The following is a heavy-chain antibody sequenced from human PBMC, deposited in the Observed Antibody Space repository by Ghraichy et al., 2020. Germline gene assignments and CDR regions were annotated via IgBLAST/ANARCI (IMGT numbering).Heavy chain of an antibody. Sequence: GSLNISCAASGFTVSDYWMTWVRQAPGKGLEWVANIKQDGRETNYVNSVKGRFTISRDNAKNSLYLQMNSLRAEDPAVYSCVRSVRSDWYHAFDMWGQGX. CDR1: GFTVSDYW. CDR3: VRSVRSDWYHAFDM. D-gene: IGHD6-13*01. J-gene: IGHJ3*02. V-gene: IGHV3-7*03. CDR2: IKQDGRET.